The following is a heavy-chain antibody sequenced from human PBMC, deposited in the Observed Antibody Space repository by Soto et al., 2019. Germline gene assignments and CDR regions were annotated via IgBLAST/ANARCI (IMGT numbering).Heavy chain of an antibody. D-gene: IGHD3-10*01. Sequence: QVQLQGSGPGLVKPSQTLSLTCTVSGGSITSGGYYWGWIRLHPGRGLEWIGYIYNTGSTNYNPSLKSPVTTSLDTSKNQFSLKLSSVTAADTAVYDCARGRAGFLGSGRRDNWFDPWGQGTLVTVSS. J-gene: IGHJ5*02. V-gene: IGHV4-31*01. CDR1: GGSITSGGYY. CDR3: ARGRAGFLGSGRRDNWFDP. CDR2: IYNTGST.